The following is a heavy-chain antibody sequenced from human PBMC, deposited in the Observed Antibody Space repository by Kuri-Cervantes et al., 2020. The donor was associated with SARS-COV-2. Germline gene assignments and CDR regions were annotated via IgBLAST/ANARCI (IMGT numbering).Heavy chain of an antibody. J-gene: IGHJ6*02. V-gene: IGHV4-34*01. Sequence: GSLRLFCAVYGGSFSGYYWSWIRQPPGKGLEWIGEINHSGSTNYNPSLKSRVTISVDTSKNQFSLKLSSVTAADTAVYYCARGVGAAVAGTLITIYYYYGMDVWGQGITVTVSS. CDR3: ARGVGAAVAGTLITIYYYYGMDV. CDR1: GGSFSGYY. CDR2: INHSGST. D-gene: IGHD6-19*01.